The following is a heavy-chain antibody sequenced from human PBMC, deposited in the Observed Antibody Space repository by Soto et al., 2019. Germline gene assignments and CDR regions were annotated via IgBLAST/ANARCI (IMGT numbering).Heavy chain of an antibody. D-gene: IGHD3-16*02. J-gene: IGHJ4*02. Sequence: GSLRLSCAASGFTFSSYWMSWVRQAPGKGLEWVANIKQDGSEKYYVDSVKGRFTISIDNAKNSLYLQMNSLRAEDTAVYYCARGRRLGELSLYFFDYWGQGTLVTVSS. CDR2: IKQDGSEK. CDR3: ARGRRLGELSLYFFDY. CDR1: GFTFSSYW. V-gene: IGHV3-7*01.